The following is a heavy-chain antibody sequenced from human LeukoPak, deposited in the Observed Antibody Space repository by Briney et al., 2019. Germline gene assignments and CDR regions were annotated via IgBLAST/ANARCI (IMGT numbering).Heavy chain of an antibody. D-gene: IGHD3-22*01. J-gene: IGHJ6*02. CDR1: GFTFSSYS. CDR3: AREGYYSGMDV. CDR2: IGSSISYI. Sequence: GGSLRLSCAASGFTFSSYSMKWVRQAPGKGLEWVSFIGSSISYISYVDSVKGGFTISRDNAKNSLYLQMNSLRAEDTAVYYCAREGYYSGMDVWGQGTTVIVSS. V-gene: IGHV3-21*01.